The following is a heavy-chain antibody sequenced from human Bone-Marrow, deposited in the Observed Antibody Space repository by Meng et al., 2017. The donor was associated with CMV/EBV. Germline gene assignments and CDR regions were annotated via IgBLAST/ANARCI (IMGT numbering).Heavy chain of an antibody. CDR3: ARISNWFDP. CDR2: IYHRGNT. Sequence: SETLSLTCTVSGYSISSGFFWGWIRQPPGKGLEWIGNIYHRGNTYYNSSLKSRVTISVDTSKNQFPLKLSSVTVADTAVYYWARISNWFDPWGQGTLVTGSS. V-gene: IGHV4-38-2*02. CDR1: GYSISSGFF. J-gene: IGHJ5*02.